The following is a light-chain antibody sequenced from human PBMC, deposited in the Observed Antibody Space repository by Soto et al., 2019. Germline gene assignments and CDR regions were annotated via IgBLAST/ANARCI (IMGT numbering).Light chain of an antibody. CDR1: SGDIGGYNY. CDR3: SSYTTSNTLV. Sequence: QSVLTQPASVSGSPGQSITISCTGTSGDIGGYNYVSWYQQHPGKAPKLMIYDVSDRPSGVSNRFSGSKSGNTASLTISGLRSEDEADYYCSSYTTSNTLVFGGGTKLTVL. CDR2: DVS. V-gene: IGLV2-14*01. J-gene: IGLJ2*01.